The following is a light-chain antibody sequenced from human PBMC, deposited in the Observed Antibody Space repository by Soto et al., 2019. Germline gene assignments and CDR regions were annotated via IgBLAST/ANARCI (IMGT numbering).Light chain of an antibody. CDR1: NSNIGSNT. CDR3: AAWDDSLNGRV. Sequence: QSVLTQPPSASGTPGQRITISCSGSNSNIGSNTVNWYQQLPGTAPKLLIYYDNLRPSWVPDRISGSKSGTSASLAISGLQSDDEADYYCAAWDDSLNGRVFGTGTKVTVL. V-gene: IGLV1-44*01. J-gene: IGLJ1*01. CDR2: YDN.